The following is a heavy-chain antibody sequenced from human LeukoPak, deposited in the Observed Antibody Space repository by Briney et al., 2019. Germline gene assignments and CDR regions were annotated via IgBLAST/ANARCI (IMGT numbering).Heavy chain of an antibody. Sequence: SETLSLTCAVSGGSISSSNWWSWVRQPPGKGLEWIGEIYHSGSTNYNPSLKSRVTISVDTSKNQFFLKLSSVTAADTAVYYCAQSYYDFWTGPIGYWGQGTLVTVSS. CDR3: AQSYYDFWTGPIGY. CDR1: GGSISSSNW. V-gene: IGHV4-4*02. D-gene: IGHD3-3*01. J-gene: IGHJ4*02. CDR2: IYHSGST.